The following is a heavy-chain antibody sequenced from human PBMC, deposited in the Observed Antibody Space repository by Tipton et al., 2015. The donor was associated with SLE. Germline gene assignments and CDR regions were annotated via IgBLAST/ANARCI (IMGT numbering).Heavy chain of an antibody. CDR2: IYTSGST. J-gene: IGHJ4*02. CDR1: GFTFNNYA. D-gene: IGHD2-15*01. V-gene: IGHV4-59*01. Sequence: LRLSCAASGFTFNNYAMSWVRQAPGKGLEWIAYIYTSGSTSYNPSLKSRVTISVDTSKNQFSLKLRSVTAADTAVYYCAGAWQGYCSGGTCYVLDYWGQGTLVTVSS. CDR3: AGAWQGYCSGGTCYVLDY.